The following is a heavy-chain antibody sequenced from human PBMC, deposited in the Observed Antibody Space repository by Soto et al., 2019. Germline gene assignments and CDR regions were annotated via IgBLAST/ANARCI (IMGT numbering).Heavy chain of an antibody. J-gene: IGHJ4*02. D-gene: IGHD2-2*01. CDR1: GGTFNSYL. Sequence: QVQLVQSGAEVQNPGSSVKVSCKPSGGTFNSYLIDWVRQAPGQGLEWMGGIIPAFGTAKYAQKFQGRVTITADKSTTTAYMELRTLTSEDTAVYYCARGLDQPPVGLYFDTWGQGTLATVSS. CDR2: IIPAFGTA. V-gene: IGHV1-69*06. CDR3: ARGLDQPPVGLYFDT.